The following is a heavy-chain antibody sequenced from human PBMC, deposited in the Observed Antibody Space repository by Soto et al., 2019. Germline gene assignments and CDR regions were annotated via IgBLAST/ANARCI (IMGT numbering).Heavy chain of an antibody. CDR1: GCTFSSYA. D-gene: IGHD1-26*01. CDR3: ARAGELLGVYFDY. V-gene: IGHV1-69*13. CDR2: IIPIFGTA. J-gene: IGHJ4*02. Sequence: GASVKVSCKASGCTFSSYAISWVRQAPGQGLEWMGGIIPIFGTANYAQKFQGRVTITADESTSTAYMELSSLRSEDTAVYYCARAGELLGVYFDYWGQGTLVTVSS.